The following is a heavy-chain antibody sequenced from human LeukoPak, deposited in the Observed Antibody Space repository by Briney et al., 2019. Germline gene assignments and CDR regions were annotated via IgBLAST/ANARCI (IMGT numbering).Heavy chain of an antibody. V-gene: IGHV3-21*01. Sequence: GGSLRLSCAASGFTFSSYSMNWVRQAPGKGLEWVSSISSSSSYIYYADSVKGRFTISRDNAKNSLYLQMNSLRAEDTAVYYCARASNPQHYDFWSGYPRSDYYYGMDVWGQGTTVTVSS. CDR3: ARASNPQHYDFWSGYPRSDYYYGMDV. J-gene: IGHJ6*02. CDR1: GFTFSSYS. CDR2: ISSSSSYI. D-gene: IGHD3-3*01.